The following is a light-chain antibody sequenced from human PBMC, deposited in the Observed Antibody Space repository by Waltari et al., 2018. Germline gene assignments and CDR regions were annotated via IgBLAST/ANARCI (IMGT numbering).Light chain of an antibody. V-gene: IGLV3-9*01. J-gene: IGLJ1*01. CDR2: RKK. CDR1: KLVSKS. Sequence: SYDLTQPLSVSVALGPTATIACGGDKLVSKSVHWYQQRPGQAPILIIYRKKNRLSGIPERFSATNSGNTATLTISRAQVGDEGVYFCQVWDDSLGVFGPGTRVAVL. CDR3: QVWDDSLGV.